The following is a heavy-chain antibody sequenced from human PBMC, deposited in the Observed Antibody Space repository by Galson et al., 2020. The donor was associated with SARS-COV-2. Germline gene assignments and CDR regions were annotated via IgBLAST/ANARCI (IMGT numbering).Heavy chain of an antibody. V-gene: IGHV3-23*01. J-gene: IGHJ4*02. CDR1: GFTFSSYA. CDR3: AKGGIAAAGGYWGSSEEYYVDY. CDR2: ISGSGGST. Sequence: GGSLRLSCAASGFTFSSYAMSWVRQAPGKGLEWVSAISGSGGSTYYADSVKGRFTISRDNSKNTLYLQMNSLRAEDTAVYYCAKGGIAAAGGYWGSSEEYYVDYWGQGTLVIASS. D-gene: IGHD6-13*01.